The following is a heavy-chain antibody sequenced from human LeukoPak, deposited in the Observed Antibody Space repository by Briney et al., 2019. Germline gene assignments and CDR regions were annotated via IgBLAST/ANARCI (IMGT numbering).Heavy chain of an antibody. V-gene: IGHV4-39*01. CDR2: IYYSGST. J-gene: IGHJ3*02. CDR1: GGSISSSSYY. CDR3: ARGVGNSATFDI. Sequence: SETLSLTCTVSGGSISSSSYYWGWIRQPPGKGLEWIGSIYYSGSTYYNPSLKSRVTISVDTSKNQFSLKLSSVTAADTAVYYCARGVGNSATFDIWGQGTMVTVSS. D-gene: IGHD4-23*01.